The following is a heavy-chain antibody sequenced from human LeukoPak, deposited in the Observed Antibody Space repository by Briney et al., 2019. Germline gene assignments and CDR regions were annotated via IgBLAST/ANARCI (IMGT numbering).Heavy chain of an antibody. CDR1: GFTFDDYG. J-gene: IGHJ5*02. CDR3: ARGSVRYCSSTSCYVRWFDP. D-gene: IGHD2-2*01. V-gene: IGHV3-20*01. CDR2: INWNGGST. Sequence: GGSLRLSCAASGFTFDDYGMSWVRQAPGKGLEWVSGINWNGGSTGYADSVKGRFTISRDNAKNSLYLQMNSLRAEDTALYHCARGSVRYCSSTSCYVRWFDPWGQGTLVTVSS.